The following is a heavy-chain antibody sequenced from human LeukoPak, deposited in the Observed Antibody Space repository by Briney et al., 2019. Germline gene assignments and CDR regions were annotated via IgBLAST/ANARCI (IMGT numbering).Heavy chain of an antibody. CDR2: IYSGGST. CDR3: ARVSRLAVDY. V-gene: IGHV3-53*01. CDR1: GFTVSSNY. J-gene: IGHJ4*02. Sequence: GGSLILSCAASGFTVSSNYMSWVRQAPGKGLEWVSVIYSGGSTYYADSVKGRFTISRDNSKNTLYLQMNSLRAEDTAVYYCARVSRLAVDYWGQGTLVTVSS.